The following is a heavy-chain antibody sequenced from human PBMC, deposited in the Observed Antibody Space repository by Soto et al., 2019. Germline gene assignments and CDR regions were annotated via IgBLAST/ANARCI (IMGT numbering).Heavy chain of an antibody. CDR2: INHTGST. CDR3: ARGREICGAVTPFEY. Sequence: QVQLQQWGAGLPKPSETLSLTCAVYGAPFSGYYWTWIRQPPGKGLEWIGEINHTGSTKYNPSLKSRVTISLDTSKNQFSVSLRSVTAAETAGYYCARGREICGAVTPFEYWGQGTQVAVSS. D-gene: IGHD3-3*01. J-gene: IGHJ4*02. V-gene: IGHV4-34*02. CDR1: GAPFSGYY.